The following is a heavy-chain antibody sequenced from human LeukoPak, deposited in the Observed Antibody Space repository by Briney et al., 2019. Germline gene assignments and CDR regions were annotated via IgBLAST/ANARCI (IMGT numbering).Heavy chain of an antibody. J-gene: IGHJ4*02. V-gene: IGHV3-48*01. CDR3: ARGGTVAGLYYFDY. D-gene: IGHD6-19*01. CDR2: ISSSSSTI. Sequence: GGSLRLSCAASGFTFSSYSMNWVRQAPGKGLEWVSYISSSSSTIYYADSVKGRFTISRDNAKNSLYLQMNSLRAGDTAVYYCARGGTVAGLYYFDYWGQGTLVTVSS. CDR1: GFTFSSYS.